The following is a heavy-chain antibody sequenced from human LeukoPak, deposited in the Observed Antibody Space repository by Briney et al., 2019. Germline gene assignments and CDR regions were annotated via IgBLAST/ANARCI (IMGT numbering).Heavy chain of an antibody. V-gene: IGHV3-48*03. CDR1: GFTFSTYE. D-gene: IGHD6-6*01. CDR2: ITTSGGSI. J-gene: IGHJ4*02. Sequence: GGSLRLSCAASGFTFSTYEVNWVRQAPGKGLEWVSSITTSGGSIYYADSLKGRFTISRDNAKNSLYLQMNSLRAEDTAVYYCATEWSSSSHYWGQGTQVTVSP. CDR3: ATEWSSSSHY.